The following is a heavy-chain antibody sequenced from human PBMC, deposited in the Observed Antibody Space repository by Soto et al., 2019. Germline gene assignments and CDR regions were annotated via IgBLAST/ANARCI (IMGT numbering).Heavy chain of an antibody. V-gene: IGHV3-74*01. D-gene: IGHD2-15*01. Sequence: EVQLVESGGGLVQPGGSLRLSCAASGFTFSNYWMYWVRQAPGKGLVWVSRINSDGSVSSYADSVKGRLTISRDNVKNTLYLQMDSLRAEDTAVYYCARGDCVGGPCYSLASSFYYYMDVWGKGTTVTVFS. J-gene: IGHJ6*03. CDR1: GFTFSNYW. CDR3: ARGDCVGGPCYSLASSFYYYMDV. CDR2: INSDGSVS.